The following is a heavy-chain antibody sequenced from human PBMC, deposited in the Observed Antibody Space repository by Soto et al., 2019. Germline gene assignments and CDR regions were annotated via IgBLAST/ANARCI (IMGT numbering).Heavy chain of an antibody. V-gene: IGHV4-59*01. CDR3: ARDSHTYYYDSSGWDAFDI. D-gene: IGHD3-22*01. Sequence: SSETLSLTCTVSGGSISSYYWSWIRQPPGKGLEWIGYIYYSGSTNYNPSLKSRVTISVDTSKNQFSLKLSSVTAADTAVYYCARDSHTYYYDSSGWDAFDIWGQGTMVTVSS. J-gene: IGHJ3*02. CDR1: GGSISSYY. CDR2: IYYSGST.